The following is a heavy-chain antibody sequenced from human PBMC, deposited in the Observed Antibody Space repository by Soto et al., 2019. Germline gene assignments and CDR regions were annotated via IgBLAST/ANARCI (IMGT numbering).Heavy chain of an antibody. D-gene: IGHD2-2*01. V-gene: IGHV1-69*01. CDR2: IIPISETT. CDR1: GGTFSSYA. CDR3: ARSQGSSTSLEIYYYYYYGMDV. Sequence: QVQLVQSGAEVKKPGSSVKVSCKASGGTFSSYAISWVRQAPGQGLEWMGGIIPISETTNYAQKFQGRVTITADWSKSTAYMELSSLRSEDTAVYYCARSQGSSTSLEIYYYYYYGMDVWGQGTTVTVSS. J-gene: IGHJ6*02.